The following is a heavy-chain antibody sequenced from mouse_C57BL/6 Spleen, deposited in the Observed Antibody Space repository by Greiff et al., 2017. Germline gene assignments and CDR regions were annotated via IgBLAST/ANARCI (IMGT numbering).Heavy chain of an antibody. Sequence: VQLQQPGAELVKPGASVKLSCKASGYTFTSYWMHWVKQRPGQGLEWIGMIHPNSGSTNYNEKFKSKATLTVDKSSSTAYMQLSSLTSEDSAVYYCAREGLSPYEWVAYWGQGTLVTVSA. CDR2: IHPNSGST. D-gene: IGHD3-1*01. J-gene: IGHJ3*01. CDR1: GYTFTSYW. CDR3: AREGLSPYEWVAY. V-gene: IGHV1-64*01.